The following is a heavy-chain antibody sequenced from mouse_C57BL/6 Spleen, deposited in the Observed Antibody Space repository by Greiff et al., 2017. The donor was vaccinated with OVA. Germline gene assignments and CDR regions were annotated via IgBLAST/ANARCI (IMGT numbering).Heavy chain of an antibody. D-gene: IGHD1-1*02. V-gene: IGHV1-18*01. J-gene: IGHJ4*01. Sequence: EVKLMESGPELVKPGASVKIPCKASGYTFTDYNMDWVKQSHGKSLEWIGDINPNNGGTIYNQKFKGKATLTVDKSSSTAYMELRSLTSEDTAVYYCARRVGAMDYWGQGTSVTVSS. CDR3: ARRVGAMDY. CDR2: INPNNGGT. CDR1: GYTFTDYN.